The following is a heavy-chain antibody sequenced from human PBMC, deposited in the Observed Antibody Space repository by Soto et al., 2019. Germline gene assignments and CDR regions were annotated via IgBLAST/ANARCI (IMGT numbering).Heavy chain of an antibody. CDR2: ISAYNGNT. V-gene: IGHV1-18*01. CDR3: ARGHGSGSYYNDPYYYGMDV. J-gene: IGHJ6*02. D-gene: IGHD3-10*01. CDR1: GYTFTSYG. Sequence: ASVKVSCKASGYTFTSYGISWVRHAPGQGXEWMGWISAYNGNTNYAQKLQGRVTMTTDTSTSTAYMELRSLRSDDTAVYYCARGHGSGSYYNDPYYYGMDVWGQGSTVTVSS.